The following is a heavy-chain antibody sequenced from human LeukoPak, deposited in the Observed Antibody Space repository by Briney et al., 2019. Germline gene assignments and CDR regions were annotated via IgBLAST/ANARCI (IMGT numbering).Heavy chain of an antibody. V-gene: IGHV4-39*01. CDR3: ARLNYDFWSGYYWYFDL. D-gene: IGHD3-3*01. CDR1: GGSISSSSYY. J-gene: IGHJ2*01. CDR2: IYYSGST. Sequence: PSETLSLTCTVSGGSISSSSYYWGWIRQPPGKGLEWIVSIYYSGSTYYNPSLKSRVTISVDTSKNQFSLKLSSVTAADTAVYYCARLNYDFWSGYYWYFDLWGRGTLVTVSS.